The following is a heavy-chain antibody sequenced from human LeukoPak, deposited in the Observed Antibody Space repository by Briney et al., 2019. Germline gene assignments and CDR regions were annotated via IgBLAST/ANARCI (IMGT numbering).Heavy chain of an antibody. Sequence: PGGSLRLSCAASGCTFSSYGMHWVRQAPGKGLEWVAVISYDGSNKYYADSVKGRFTISRDNSKNTLYLQMNSLRAEDTVVYYCARDLSGVTGYTYGRGIDYWGQGTLVTVSS. V-gene: IGHV3-30*03. CDR2: ISYDGSNK. D-gene: IGHD5-18*01. CDR1: GCTFSSYG. CDR3: ARDLSGVTGYTYGRGIDY. J-gene: IGHJ4*02.